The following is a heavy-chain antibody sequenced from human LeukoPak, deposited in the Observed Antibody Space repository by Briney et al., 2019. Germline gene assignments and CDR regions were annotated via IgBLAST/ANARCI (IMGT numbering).Heavy chain of an antibody. D-gene: IGHD4-17*01. CDR3: ATAGSLGDYK. CDR2: MNPKNGNT. Sequence: ASVKVSCKSSGYTFTTFDINWVRQASGQGLEYMGWMNPKNGNTGYAQKFQGRVAMTRSLSITTSYMELSNLMSEDTAVYYCATAGSLGDYKWGQGSLVTVSS. J-gene: IGHJ4*02. CDR1: GYTFTTFD. V-gene: IGHV1-8*01.